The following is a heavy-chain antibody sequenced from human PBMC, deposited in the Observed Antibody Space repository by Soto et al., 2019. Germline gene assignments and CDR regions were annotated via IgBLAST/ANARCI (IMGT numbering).Heavy chain of an antibody. J-gene: IGHJ6*02. CDR2: IIPIFHTA. CDR3: ARVGYCNTTSCLFYYYHHGMDV. Sequence: SVKVSCKASGDTFNSYAISWVRRAPGQGLEWMGGIIPIFHTANYAQKFQARVTMTADESARTAYMELSGLRSEDTAVYYCARVGYCNTTSCLFYYYHHGMDVCGQGTTVTVSS. CDR1: GDTFNSYA. V-gene: IGHV1-69*13. D-gene: IGHD2-2*01.